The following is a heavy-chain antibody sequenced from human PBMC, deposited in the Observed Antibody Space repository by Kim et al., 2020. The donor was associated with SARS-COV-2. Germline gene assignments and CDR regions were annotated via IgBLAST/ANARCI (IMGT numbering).Heavy chain of an antibody. D-gene: IGHD3-22*01. J-gene: IGHJ1*01. Sequence: GGSLRLSCAASGFTFDDYAMHWVRQAPGKGLEWVSLISGDGGSTYYADSVKGRFTISRDNSKNSLYLQMNSLRTEDTALYYCANAAGGGYDSSGYYYVRAGVEYFQHWGQGTLVTVSS. V-gene: IGHV3-43*02. CDR2: ISGDGGST. CDR3: ANAAGGGYDSSGYYYVRAGVEYFQH. CDR1: GFTFDDYA.